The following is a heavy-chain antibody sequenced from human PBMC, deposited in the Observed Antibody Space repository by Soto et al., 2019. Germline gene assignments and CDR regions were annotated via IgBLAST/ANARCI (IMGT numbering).Heavy chain of an antibody. CDR2: INAGNDNT. Sequence: QVQLVQSGAEEKKPGASVKVSCKASGYTFTSYAMNWVRQAPGQRLEWMGWINAGNDNTRYAQKFQGRVTITRDKSTTTAYMDMSCLRSGSTTVDYWARDGSGRGYSYGLDYWGQGTLVTVSS. V-gene: IGHV1-3*05. CDR1: GYTFTSYA. J-gene: IGHJ4*02. D-gene: IGHD5-18*01. CDR3: ARDGSGRGYSYGLDY.